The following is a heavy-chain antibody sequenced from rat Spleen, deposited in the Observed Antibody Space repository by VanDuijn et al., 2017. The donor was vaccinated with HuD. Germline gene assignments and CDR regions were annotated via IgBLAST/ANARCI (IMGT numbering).Heavy chain of an antibody. V-gene: IGHV2-13*01. CDR3: TRGGYTMGY. CDR2: IWGDGST. CDR1: GFSLTSYG. J-gene: IGHJ2*01. Sequence: QVQLKESGPGLVQPSQTLSLTCTVSGFSLTSYGVSWIRQPPGKGLEWMGGIWGDGSTNYNSTLKSRLSISRDTSKSQVFLNLSILQTEDTAIYYCTRGGYTMGYWGQGVMVTVAS. D-gene: IGHD1-1*01.